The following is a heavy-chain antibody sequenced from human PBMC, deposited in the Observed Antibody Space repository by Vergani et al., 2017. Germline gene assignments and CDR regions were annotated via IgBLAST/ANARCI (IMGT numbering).Heavy chain of an antibody. CDR1: GAAIKDFY. CDR3: ARSVGGYQLLWFDP. V-gene: IGHV4-59*01. J-gene: IGHJ5*02. Sequence: QVQLQESGPGLVKPSETLSLTCTVSGAAIKDFYWSWFRQPPGKGLEWIGYVYYTGSTNYNPSLKSRVTISVDTSKNQFSLKLSSVTAADTAVYYCARSVGGYQLLWFDPWGQGTLVTVSS. CDR2: VYYTGST. D-gene: IGHD2-2*01.